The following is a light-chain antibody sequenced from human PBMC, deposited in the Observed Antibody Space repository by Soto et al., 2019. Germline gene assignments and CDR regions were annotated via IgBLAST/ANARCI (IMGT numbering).Light chain of an antibody. V-gene: IGLV2-14*01. CDR3: GSSTRSTPLVV. J-gene: IGLJ3*02. CDR2: EVS. Sequence: QSALTQPASVSGSPGQPITISCTGTSNDIGSYNFVSWYQQHPGKAPKLIIYEVSNRPSGISNRFSGSKSGNTASLPISGLQAEDEADYYCGSSTRSTPLVVFGGGTQLTVL. CDR1: SNDIGSYNF.